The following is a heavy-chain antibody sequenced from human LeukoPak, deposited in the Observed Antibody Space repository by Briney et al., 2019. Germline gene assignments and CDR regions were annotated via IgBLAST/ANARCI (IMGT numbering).Heavy chain of an antibody. J-gene: IGHJ4*02. CDR3: AKTTWIQLWSFDY. D-gene: IGHD5-18*01. CDR2: IYHSGST. Sequence: PSETLSLTCAVSGYSISSGYYRGWIRQPPGKGLEWIGSIYHSGSTYYNPSLKSRVTISVDTSKNQFSLKLSSVTAADTAVYYCAKTTWIQLWSFDYWGQGTLVTVSS. CDR1: GYSISSGYY. V-gene: IGHV4-38-2*01.